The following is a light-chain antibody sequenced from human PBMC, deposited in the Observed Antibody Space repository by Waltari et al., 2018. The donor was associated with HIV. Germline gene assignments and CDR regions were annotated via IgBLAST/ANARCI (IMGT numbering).Light chain of an antibody. CDR2: AAS. V-gene: IGKV1-9*01. CDR3: QQLNNIPYT. Sequence: DIHLTQSPSFLSASGGGRVTITCRASQGISNYLAWYQQKPGRAPKLLIYAASTLRSGVPSRFSGGGSGTEFTLTISSLQPEDFASYYCQQLNNIPYTFGQGTRLEIK. CDR1: QGISNY. J-gene: IGKJ2*01.